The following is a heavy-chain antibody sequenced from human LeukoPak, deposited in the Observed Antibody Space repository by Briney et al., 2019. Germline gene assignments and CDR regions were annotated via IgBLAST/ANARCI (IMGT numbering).Heavy chain of an antibody. D-gene: IGHD4-17*01. V-gene: IGHV1-69*13. J-gene: IGHJ4*02. Sequence: SVKVSCKASGGTFSSYAISWVRQAPGQGLEWMGGIIPIFGTANYAQKFQGRVTITADESTSTAYMELSSLRSEDTAVYHCARERRLPTVTTPYYFDYWGQGTLVTVSS. CDR2: IIPIFGTA. CDR3: ARERRLPTVTTPYYFDY. CDR1: GGTFSSYA.